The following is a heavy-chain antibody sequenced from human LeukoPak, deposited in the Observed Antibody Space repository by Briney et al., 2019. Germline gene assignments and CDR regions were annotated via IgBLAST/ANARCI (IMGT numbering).Heavy chain of an antibody. Sequence: GGSLRLSCVGSGFSFSTYDMGWVRQTPGKGLEWVSAISTTGGYTEDADSVKGRFTISRDNSQNTLFLQMHSLRAEDTAVYYCARKPATIKFPFDIWGQGTLVTVSP. V-gene: IGHV3-23*01. J-gene: IGHJ4*02. D-gene: IGHD5-24*01. CDR1: GFSFSTYD. CDR3: ARKPATIKFPFDI. CDR2: ISTTGGYT.